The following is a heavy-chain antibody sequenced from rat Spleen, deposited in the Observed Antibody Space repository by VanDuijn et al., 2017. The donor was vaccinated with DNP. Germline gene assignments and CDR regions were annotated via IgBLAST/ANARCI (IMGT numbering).Heavy chain of an antibody. J-gene: IGHJ4*01. D-gene: IGHD1-12*01. Sequence: QVQLKESGPGLVQPSQTLSLTCTVSGFSLTSYTLSWVRQPPGKGLEWIATITSGGSTYYNSALKSRLSISRDTSKNQVFLKMNSLQIEDTAIYFCSREGQPYYSMDAWGQGTSVTVSS. CDR1: GFSLTSYT. CDR3: SREGQPYYSMDA. CDR2: ITSGGST. V-gene: IGHV2-6*01.